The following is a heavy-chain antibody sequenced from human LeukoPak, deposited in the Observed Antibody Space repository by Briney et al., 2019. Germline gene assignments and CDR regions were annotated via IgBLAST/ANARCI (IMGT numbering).Heavy chain of an antibody. CDR3: ARGRDSGPPYDAFDF. D-gene: IGHD1-26*01. V-gene: IGHV1-2*02. J-gene: IGHJ3*01. Sequence: ASVKGSCKASVYTFTVYYMNWVRQAPGQGREWMGWIKPNSSGTNYAQKFQGRVTMTRDTSITTAYMELSRLRSDETAVYYCARGRDSGPPYDAFDFWGQGTMVTVSS. CDR1: VYTFTVYY. CDR2: IKPNSSGT.